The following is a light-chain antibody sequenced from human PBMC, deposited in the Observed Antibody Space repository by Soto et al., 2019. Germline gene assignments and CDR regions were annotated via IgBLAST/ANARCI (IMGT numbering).Light chain of an antibody. V-gene: IGLV1-47*02. Sequence: QSVLTQPPSASGTPGQRVTISCSGSSSNIGSNYVYWYQQLPGTAPKLLIYSNNQRPSGVPDRFSGSKSGTSASLAISGLRSEDEADYYCAAGDDSLSGRVFGGGTQLTVL. J-gene: IGLJ2*01. CDR1: SSNIGSNY. CDR2: SNN. CDR3: AAGDDSLSGRV.